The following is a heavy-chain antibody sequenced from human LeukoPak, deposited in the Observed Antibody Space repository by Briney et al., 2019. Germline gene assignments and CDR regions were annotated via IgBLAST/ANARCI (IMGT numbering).Heavy chain of an antibody. J-gene: IGHJ4*02. CDR2: IYYTGT. D-gene: IGHD2-15*01. CDR3: ARAGAAIDY. Sequence: PSETLSLTCTVSGGSVTDYYWSWIRQSPGKGLEWIGYIYYTGTSYNPSLKSRVTISADTSKNQFSLKLISVTAADTAVYYCARAGAAIDYWGQGTLVTVSS. CDR1: GGSVTDYY. V-gene: IGHV4-59*02.